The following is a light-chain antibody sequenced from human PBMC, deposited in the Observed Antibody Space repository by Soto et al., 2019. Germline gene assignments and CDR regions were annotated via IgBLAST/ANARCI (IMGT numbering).Light chain of an antibody. Sequence: EIVMTQSPATLSVSPGERATLSCRASQSVSSNLAWYQQKPGQAPRLLIYGASTRATGIPARFSGSGSGTEFTLTISSLQSEDSAVYYCQQYNNCPPLFGGGTKVDIK. CDR2: GAS. J-gene: IGKJ4*01. V-gene: IGKV3-15*01. CDR3: QQYNNCPPL. CDR1: QSVSSN.